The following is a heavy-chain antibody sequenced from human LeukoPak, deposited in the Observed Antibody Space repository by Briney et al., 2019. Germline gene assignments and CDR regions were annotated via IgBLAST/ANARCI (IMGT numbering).Heavy chain of an antibody. CDR2: IYNSEST. D-gene: IGHD1-20*01. CDR1: GGSISSGGYY. Sequence: KSSETLSLTCTVSGGSISSGGYYWSWIRQHPGKGLEWLGYIYNSESTYYNPSLKSRVTISVDTSKNQFFLKLSSVTAADTAVYYCARVTGSSQFDYWGQGTLVTVSS. CDR3: ARVTGSSQFDY. V-gene: IGHV4-31*03. J-gene: IGHJ4*02.